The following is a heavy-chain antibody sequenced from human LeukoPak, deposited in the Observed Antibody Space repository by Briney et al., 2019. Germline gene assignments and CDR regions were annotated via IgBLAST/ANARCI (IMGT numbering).Heavy chain of an antibody. Sequence: SETLSLTCAVSGGSLSGYYWNWIRQPPGKGLEWIGYVNAVGSTKYNPSLSSRLTISVDKSKNQFSLKLNSVTAADSSVYFCARRVPAASGGGFDYWGQGTLVAVSS. CDR1: GGSLSGYY. J-gene: IGHJ4*02. V-gene: IGHV4-4*08. D-gene: IGHD2-2*01. CDR2: VNAVGST. CDR3: ARRVPAASGGGFDY.